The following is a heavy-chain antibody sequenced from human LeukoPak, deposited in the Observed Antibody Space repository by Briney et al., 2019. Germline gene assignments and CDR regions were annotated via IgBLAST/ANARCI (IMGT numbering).Heavy chain of an antibody. J-gene: IGHJ3*01. Sequence: ASVTVSCTASGYSFTDHYIHWVRQASGQGLEWLGWIDPKSGRTAYAQKFQGRVTVTRDTSVTMVYMELTRLTSDGTALYYCARDPNAGPTPDAFDLWGPGTLVTVSS. CDR3: ARDPNAGPTPDAFDL. CDR1: GYSFTDHY. CDR2: IDPKSGRT. D-gene: IGHD4-17*01. V-gene: IGHV1-2*02.